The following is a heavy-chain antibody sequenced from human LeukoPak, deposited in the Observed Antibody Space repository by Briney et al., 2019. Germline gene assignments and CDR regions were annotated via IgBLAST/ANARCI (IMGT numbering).Heavy chain of an antibody. J-gene: IGHJ4*02. V-gene: IGHV4-59*08. Sequence: SETLSLTCTVSGGSISSYYWSWIRQPPGKGLEWIGYIYYSGSINYNPSLKSRVTISVDTSKNQFSLKLRSVTAADTAVYYCARYSGGYSGFDYWGQGTLVTVSS. D-gene: IGHD1-26*01. CDR1: GGSISSYY. CDR2: IYYSGSI. CDR3: ARYSGGYSGFDY.